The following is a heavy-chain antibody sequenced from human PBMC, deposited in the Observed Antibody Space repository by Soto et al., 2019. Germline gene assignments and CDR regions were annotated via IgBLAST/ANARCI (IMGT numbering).Heavy chain of an antibody. CDR2: IISMFGTA. J-gene: IGHJ3*02. D-gene: IGHD2-2*01. CDR1: GGTFSTYA. Sequence: QVQLVQSGAEVRKPGSSVKVSCKASGGTFSTYAISWVRQAPGQGLEWMGGIISMFGTAKYAQRFQGRFTITADGSTSTASMELTSLRSEDTALYFCARTQGAEFQLLYAFDIWGQGTMVTVSS. CDR3: ARTQGAEFQLLYAFDI. V-gene: IGHV1-69*01.